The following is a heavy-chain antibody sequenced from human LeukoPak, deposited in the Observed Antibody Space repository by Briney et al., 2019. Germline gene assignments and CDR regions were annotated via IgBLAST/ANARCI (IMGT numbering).Heavy chain of an antibody. D-gene: IGHD4-17*01. Sequence: GGSLRLSCAASGFTFSSYGMHWVRQAPGKGLEWVAFIRYDGSNKYYADSVKGRFTISRDNSKNTLYLQMNSLRAEDTAVYYCARDLNGDYGFDYWGQGTLVTVSS. CDR1: GFTFSSYG. V-gene: IGHV3-30*02. J-gene: IGHJ4*02. CDR3: ARDLNGDYGFDY. CDR2: IRYDGSNK.